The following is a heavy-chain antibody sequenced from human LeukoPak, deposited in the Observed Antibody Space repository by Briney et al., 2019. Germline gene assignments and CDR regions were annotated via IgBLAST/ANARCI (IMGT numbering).Heavy chain of an antibody. D-gene: IGHD2-15*01. V-gene: IGHV3-7*03. CDR1: GFTSSSYW. Sequence: GGSLRLSCAASGFTSSSYWMSWVRQAPGKGLEWVANIKQDGSEKYYVDSVKGRFTISRDNSKNTLYLQMNSLRAEDTAVYYCAKDFVAATPTQYFDYWGQGTLVTVSS. CDR2: IKQDGSEK. J-gene: IGHJ4*02. CDR3: AKDFVAATPTQYFDY.